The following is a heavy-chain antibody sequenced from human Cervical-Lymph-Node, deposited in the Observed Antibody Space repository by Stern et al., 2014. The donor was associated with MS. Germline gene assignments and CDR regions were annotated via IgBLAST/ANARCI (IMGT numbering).Heavy chain of an antibody. CDR3: ARSSSPSPYYYYGMDV. V-gene: IGHV3-33*01. CDR2: IWYDGSNK. Sequence: VQLLESGGGVVQPGRSLRLSCAASGFTFSSYGMHWVRQAPGKGLEWVADIWYDGSNKYYADSVKGRFTISRDNSKNTLYLQMNSLRAEDTAVYYCARSSSPSPYYYYGMDVWGQGTTVTVSS. CDR1: GFTFSSYG. D-gene: IGHD6-13*01. J-gene: IGHJ6*02.